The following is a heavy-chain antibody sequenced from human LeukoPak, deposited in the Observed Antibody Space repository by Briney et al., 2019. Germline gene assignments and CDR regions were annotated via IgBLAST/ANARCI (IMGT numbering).Heavy chain of an antibody. J-gene: IGHJ4*02. V-gene: IGHV3-21*01. CDR3: ARAGIAVAGFDY. CDR2: ISTNSAFI. CDR1: GFTFINYS. D-gene: IGHD6-19*01. Sequence: PGGSLRLSCTASGFTFINYSMNWVRQAPGKGLEWVSSISTNSAFIYYADSVRGRFTISRDNTKNSLYLQMNSLRAEDTAVYYCARAGIAVAGFDYWGQGTLVTVSS.